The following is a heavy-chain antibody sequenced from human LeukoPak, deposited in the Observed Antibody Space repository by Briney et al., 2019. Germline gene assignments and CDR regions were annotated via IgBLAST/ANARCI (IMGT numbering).Heavy chain of an antibody. D-gene: IGHD6-13*01. CDR2: IYTSGST. CDR1: GGSISSYY. CDR3: ARGRAAAGKLDY. V-gene: IGHV4-4*07. J-gene: IGHJ4*02. Sequence: SETLSLTCTVSGGSISSYYWSWIRQPAGKGLEWIGRIYTSGSTNYNPSLKSRVTMSVGTSKNQFSLKLSSVTAADTAVYYCARGRAAAGKLDYWSQGTLVTVSS.